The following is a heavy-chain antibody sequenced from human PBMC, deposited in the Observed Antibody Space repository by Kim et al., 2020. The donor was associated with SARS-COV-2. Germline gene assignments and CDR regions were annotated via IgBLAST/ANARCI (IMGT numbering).Heavy chain of an antibody. V-gene: IGHV3-30*04. J-gene: IGHJ5*02. D-gene: IGHD3-22*01. CDR1: GFTFSSYA. CDR3: ARDYYDSSGRPWWFDP. Sequence: GGSLRLSCAASGFTFSSYAMHWVRQAPGKGLEWVAVISYDGSNKYYADSVKGRFTISRDNSKNTLYLQMNSLRAEDTAVYYCARDYYDSSGRPWWFDPWGQGTLVTVSS. CDR2: ISYDGSNK.